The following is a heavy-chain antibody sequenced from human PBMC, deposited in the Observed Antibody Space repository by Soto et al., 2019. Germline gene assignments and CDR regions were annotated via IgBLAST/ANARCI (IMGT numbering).Heavy chain of an antibody. CDR3: ARASPTDY. V-gene: IGHV4-34*01. CDR2: INHSGST. CDR1: GGSFSGYY. J-gene: IGHJ4*01. D-gene: IGHD2-2*01. Sequence: PSETLSLTCAVYGGSFSGYYWSWIRQPPGKGLEWIGEINHSGSTNYNPSLKSRVTISVDTSKNQFSLKLSSVTAADTAVYYCARASPTDYWGQGTLVNVSS.